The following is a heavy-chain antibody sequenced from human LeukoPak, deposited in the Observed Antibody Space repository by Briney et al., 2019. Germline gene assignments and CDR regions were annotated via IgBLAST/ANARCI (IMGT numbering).Heavy chain of an antibody. V-gene: IGHV1-3*01. CDR1: GYNFMSNA. J-gene: IGHJ4*02. CDR2: INAGNGNT. CDR3: ARAQWELLAYFDY. D-gene: IGHD1-26*01. Sequence: ASVKVSCKASGYNFMSNAMHWVRQAPGQGLEWMGWINAGNGNTKYSQKFQGRVTITRDTSASTAYMGLSSLRSEDTAVYYCARAQWELLAYFDYWGQGTLVTVSS.